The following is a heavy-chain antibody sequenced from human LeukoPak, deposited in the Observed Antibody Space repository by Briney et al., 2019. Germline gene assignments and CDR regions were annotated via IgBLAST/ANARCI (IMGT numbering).Heavy chain of an antibody. J-gene: IGHJ3*02. CDR3: ARGLAAAGAYVAFDI. Sequence: SETLSLTCTVSGYSISSGYYWGWIRQPPGKGLEWIGSIYHSGSTYYNPSLKSRVTISVDTSKNQFSLKLSSVTAADTAVYYCARGLAAAGAYVAFDIWGQGTMVTVSS. V-gene: IGHV4-38-2*02. D-gene: IGHD6-13*01. CDR1: GYSISSGYY. CDR2: IYHSGST.